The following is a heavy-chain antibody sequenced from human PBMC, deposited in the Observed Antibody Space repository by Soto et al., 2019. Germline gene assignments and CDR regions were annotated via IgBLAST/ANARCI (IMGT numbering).Heavy chain of an antibody. D-gene: IGHD3-3*01. CDR2: MNPNSGNT. CDR3: ARSERVFGVVTPDYFDY. V-gene: IGHV1-8*01. Sequence: ASVKVSCKASGYTFTSYDINWVRQATGQGLEWMGWMNPNSGNTGYAQKFQGRVTMTRNTSISTAYMELSSLRSEDTAVYYCARSERVFGVVTPDYFDYWGQGTLVNVSS. J-gene: IGHJ4*02. CDR1: GYTFTSYD.